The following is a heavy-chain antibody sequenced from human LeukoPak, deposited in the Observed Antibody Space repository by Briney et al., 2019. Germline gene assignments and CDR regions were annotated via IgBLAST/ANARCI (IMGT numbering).Heavy chain of an antibody. CDR1: GGSISSYY. J-gene: IGHJ5*02. CDR3: ARTGLYDSSGYYPNWFDP. D-gene: IGHD3-22*01. V-gene: IGHV4-59*01. Sequence: SETLSLTCTVSGGSISSYYWSWIRQPPGKGLEWIGYIYYSGSTNHNPSLKSRVTISVDTSKNQFSLKLSSVTAADTAVYYCARTGLYDSSGYYPNWFDPWGQGTLVTVSS. CDR2: IYYSGST.